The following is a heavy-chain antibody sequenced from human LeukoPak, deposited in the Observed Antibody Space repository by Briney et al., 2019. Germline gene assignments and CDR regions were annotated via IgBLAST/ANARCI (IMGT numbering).Heavy chain of an antibody. V-gene: IGHV1-69*04. J-gene: IGHJ4*02. CDR3: AREDPHGFDY. CDR2: IIPILGIA. Sequence: SVKVSCKASGYTFTSYGISWVRQAPGQGLEWMGRIIPILGIANYAQKFQGRVTITADKSTSTAYMELSSLRSEDTAVYYCAREDPHGFDYWGQGTLVTVSS. CDR1: GYTFTSYG.